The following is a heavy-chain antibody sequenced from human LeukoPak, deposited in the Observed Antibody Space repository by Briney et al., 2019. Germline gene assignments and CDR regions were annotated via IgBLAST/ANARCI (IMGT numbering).Heavy chain of an antibody. CDR3: ARVRGRIAARALGSDY. CDR1: GYTFTSYG. V-gene: IGHV1-18*01. CDR2: ISAYNGNT. Sequence: GASVKVSCKASGYTFTSYGISWVRQAPGQGLEWMGWISAYNGNTNYAQKLQGRVTMTTDTSTSTAYMELRSLRSDDTAVYYCARVRGRIAARALGSDYWGQGTLVTVSS. J-gene: IGHJ4*02. D-gene: IGHD6-6*01.